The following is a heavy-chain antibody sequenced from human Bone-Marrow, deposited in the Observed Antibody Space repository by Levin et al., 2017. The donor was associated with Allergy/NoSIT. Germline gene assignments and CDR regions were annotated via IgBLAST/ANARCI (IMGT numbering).Heavy chain of an antibody. CDR3: AKVGADWWSASYYHLDV. Sequence: GESLKISCEASGSGITFSRLVISWVRQAPGQGLEWVSAISGSGGGTFYADSVDGRFTIARDESKNMVFLQMRSLRAEDSAQYFCAKVGADWWSASYYHLDVWGRGTTVTVS. CDR1: GSGITFSRLV. D-gene: IGHD3-3*01. V-gene: IGHV3-23*01. CDR2: ISGSGGGT. J-gene: IGHJ6*03.